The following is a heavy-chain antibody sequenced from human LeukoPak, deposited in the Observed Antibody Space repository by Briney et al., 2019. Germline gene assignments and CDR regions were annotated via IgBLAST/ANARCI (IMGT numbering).Heavy chain of an antibody. Sequence: RSLRPSCVGSGFTFSSFWTTWVRQAPGKGLEWVANIRPDGSGKHYVDSVKGRFTISRDNAKNSLYLQMNSLRAEDTAVYYCARGRGSDYWGQRTLVTVSS. CDR1: GFTFSSFW. CDR3: ARGRGSDY. D-gene: IGHD3-10*01. J-gene: IGHJ4*02. V-gene: IGHV3-7*02. CDR2: IRPDGSGK.